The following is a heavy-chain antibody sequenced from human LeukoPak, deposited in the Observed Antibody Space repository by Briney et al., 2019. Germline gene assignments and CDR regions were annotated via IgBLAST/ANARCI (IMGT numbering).Heavy chain of an antibody. J-gene: IGHJ6*02. Sequence: ASVKVSCKASGYTFTGYYMHWVRQAPGQGLEWMGWINPNSGGTNYAQKFQGRVTMTRNTSISTAYMELSSLRSEDTAVYYCARGAYYDFWSGYYYPYYYYGMDVWGQGTTVTVS. CDR2: INPNSGGT. CDR3: ARGAYYDFWSGYYYPYYYYGMDV. V-gene: IGHV1-2*02. CDR1: GYTFTGYY. D-gene: IGHD3-3*01.